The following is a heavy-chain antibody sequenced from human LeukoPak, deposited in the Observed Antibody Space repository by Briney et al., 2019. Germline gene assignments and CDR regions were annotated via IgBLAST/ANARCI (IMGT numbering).Heavy chain of an antibody. CDR2: INHSGST. CDR3: ARGRGGGYCSSTSCRVYFDY. Sequence: SETLSLTCAVYGGSFSGYYWSWIRQPPGKGLEWIGEINHSGSTNYNPSLKSRVTISVDTFKNQFSLKLSSVTAADTAVYYCARGRGGGYCSSTSCRVYFDYWGQGTLVTVSS. CDR1: GGSFSGYY. J-gene: IGHJ4*02. D-gene: IGHD2-2*01. V-gene: IGHV4-34*01.